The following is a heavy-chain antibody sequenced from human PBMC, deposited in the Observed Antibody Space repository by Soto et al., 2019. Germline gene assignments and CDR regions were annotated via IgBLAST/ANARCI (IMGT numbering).Heavy chain of an antibody. CDR1: GYRFSTYG. V-gene: IGHV1-18*04. D-gene: IGHD3-16*02. J-gene: IGHJ4*02. Sequence: QVQLVQSGTEVKEPGASVKVSCKASGYRFSTYGINWVRQAPGQGLEWMGWTSTNNDDRNYAQKFQGRVTFTTDTSTSTAYMELRSLISDDTAVYFCARERYVAYRHSQYDSWGQGTQVTVSS. CDR3: ARERYVAYRHSQYDS. CDR2: TSTNNDDR.